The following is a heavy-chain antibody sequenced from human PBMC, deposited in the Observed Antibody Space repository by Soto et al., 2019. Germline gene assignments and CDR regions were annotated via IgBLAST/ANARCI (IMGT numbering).Heavy chain of an antibody. J-gene: IGHJ4*02. D-gene: IGHD3-22*01. CDR1: GGMFYSSA. Sequence: QVQLVQSGAEVKKPGSSVRVCCKASGGMFYSSAINWVRQAPGQGLEWMGGIVPMNGSPKYAQEFLGRVTIAADASATTAYMDLSGLKSEDTAVYYCAATYYDGSGNYFIFEYWGPGTLVTVSS. CDR3: AATYYDGSGNYFIFEY. CDR2: IVPMNGSP. V-gene: IGHV1-69*01.